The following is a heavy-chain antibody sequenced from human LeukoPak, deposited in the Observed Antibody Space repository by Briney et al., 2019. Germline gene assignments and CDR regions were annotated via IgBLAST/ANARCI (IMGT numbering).Heavy chain of an antibody. CDR3: AKGSGEVVIADEDY. V-gene: IGHV3-23*01. J-gene: IGHJ4*02. D-gene: IGHD2-21*01. CDR2: ISGSGGST. CDR1: GFPFRSYA. Sequence: PGGSLRLSCAASGFPFRSYAMIWVRQAPGKGLEWVSAISGSGGSTYYADSVKGRFTICRDNSKNTLYLQMNSLRAEDRAVYYCAKGSGEVVIADEDYWGQGTLVTLSS.